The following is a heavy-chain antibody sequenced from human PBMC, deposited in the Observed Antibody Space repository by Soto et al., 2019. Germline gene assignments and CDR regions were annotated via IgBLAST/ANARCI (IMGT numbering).Heavy chain of an antibody. CDR3: ARQAVPSIVTPGSDFDY. D-gene: IGHD3-22*01. J-gene: IGHJ4*02. CDR2: IHPGDSDA. Sequence: GESLKISCKGSGYSFSSHWIALVRQMPGKGLEWMGIIHPGDSDARYSPSFQGQVTISADKSLSAAYLQWSSLRTSDTATYYCARQAVPSIVTPGSDFDYWGQGTQVTVS. V-gene: IGHV5-51*01. CDR1: GYSFSSHW.